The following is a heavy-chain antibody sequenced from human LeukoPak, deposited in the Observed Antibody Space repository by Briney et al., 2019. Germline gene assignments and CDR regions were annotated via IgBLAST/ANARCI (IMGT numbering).Heavy chain of an antibody. CDR2: IYYSGST. J-gene: IGHJ4*02. Sequence: PSETLSLTCAVSGGSISSSSYYWGWIRQPPGKGLEWIGSIYYSGSTYYNPSLKSRVTISVDTSKNQFSLKLSSVTAADTAVYYCATVVAPAALGSTFDYWGQGTLVTVSS. D-gene: IGHD2-2*01. CDR3: ATVVAPAALGSTFDY. V-gene: IGHV4-39*01. CDR1: GGSISSSSYY.